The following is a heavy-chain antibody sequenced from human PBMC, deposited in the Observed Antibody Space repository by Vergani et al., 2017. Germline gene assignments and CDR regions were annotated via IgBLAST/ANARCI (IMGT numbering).Heavy chain of an antibody. D-gene: IGHD4-17*01. V-gene: IGHV1-69*04. Sequence: QVQLVQSGAEVKKPGSSVKVSCKASGGTFSSYAISWVRQAPGQGLEWMGRIIPILGIANYAQKFQGRVTITADKSTSTAYMELSRLRSDDTAVYYCARDYGDSGIDYWGQGTLVTVSS. CDR1: GGTFSSYA. J-gene: IGHJ4*02. CDR2: IIPILGIA. CDR3: ARDYGDSGIDY.